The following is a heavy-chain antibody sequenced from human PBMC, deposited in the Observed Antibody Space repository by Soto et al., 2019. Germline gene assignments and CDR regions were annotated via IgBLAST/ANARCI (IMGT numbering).Heavy chain of an antibody. CDR2: ISYDGSNK. CDR1: GFTFSSYG. J-gene: IGHJ4*02. CDR3: AKDRKLVGAQYYFDY. D-gene: IGHD1-26*01. V-gene: IGHV3-30*18. Sequence: GGSLRLSCAASGFTFSSYGMHWVRQAPGKGLEWVAVISYDGSNKYYADSVKGRFTISRDNSKNTLYLQMNSLRAEDTAVYYCAKDRKLVGAQYYFDYWGQGTLVTVSS.